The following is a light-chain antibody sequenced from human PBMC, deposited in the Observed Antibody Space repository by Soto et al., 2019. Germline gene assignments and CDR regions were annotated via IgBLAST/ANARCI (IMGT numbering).Light chain of an antibody. J-gene: IGKJ1*01. CDR1: QSISSW. V-gene: IGKV1-5*03. Sequence: IHMSQSASTVSSSVGDRVRSTCRASQSISSWLAWYQQKPGKAPRLLIYEASRLESGVRSRISGGGSGTEFTLTISSLQPDDFATYYCQQYTSYPWTFGQGTKVDIK. CDR2: EAS. CDR3: QQYTSYPWT.